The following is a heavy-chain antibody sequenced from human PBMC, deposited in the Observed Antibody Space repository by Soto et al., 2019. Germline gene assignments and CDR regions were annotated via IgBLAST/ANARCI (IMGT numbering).Heavy chain of an antibody. CDR2: ISSSSSYT. Sequence: QVQLVESGGGLVKPGGSLRLSCAASGFTFSDYYMSWIRQAPGKGLEWVSYISSSSSYTNYAVSVKGRFTISRDNAKNSQYLKMNGLRADDTAVYYCARVRGLLRTSFNWFDPWGQGTLVTVSS. CDR1: GFTFSDYY. V-gene: IGHV3-11*06. CDR3: ARVRGLLRTSFNWFDP. D-gene: IGHD2-15*01. J-gene: IGHJ5*02.